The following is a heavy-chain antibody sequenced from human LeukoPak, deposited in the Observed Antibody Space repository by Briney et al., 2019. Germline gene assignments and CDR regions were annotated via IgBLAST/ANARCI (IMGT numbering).Heavy chain of an antibody. V-gene: IGHV1-69*13. CDR3: ARARDYYDSSVGESWFDP. CDR2: TIPIFGTA. J-gene: IGHJ5*02. Sequence: ASVKVSCKASGYTFSNYAISWVRQAPGQGLEWMGGTIPIFGTAHYAQKFQGRVTITADESTSTAYMELSSLRSEDTAVYYCARARDYYDSSVGESWFDPWGQGTLVTVSS. D-gene: IGHD3-22*01. CDR1: GYTFSNYA.